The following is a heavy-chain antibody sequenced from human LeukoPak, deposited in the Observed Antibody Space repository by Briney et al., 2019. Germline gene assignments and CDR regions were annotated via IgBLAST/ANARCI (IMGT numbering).Heavy chain of an antibody. J-gene: IGHJ3*02. CDR1: GFTVSSNY. V-gene: IGHV3-53*01. D-gene: IGHD1-14*01. Sequence: GGSLRLSCAASGFTVSSNYMSWVRQAPGKGLEWVSVIYSGGSTYYADSVKGRFTISRDNSKNTLYLQMNSLRAEDTAVYYCARVTRDIMDALDIWGQGTMVTVSS. CDR3: ARVTRDIMDALDI. CDR2: IYSGGST.